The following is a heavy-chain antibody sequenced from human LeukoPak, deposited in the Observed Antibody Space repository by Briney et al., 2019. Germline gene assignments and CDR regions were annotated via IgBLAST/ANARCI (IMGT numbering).Heavy chain of an antibody. Sequence: ASVKVSCKVSGYTLTELSMHWVRQAPGKGLEWMGGFDPEDGEKVYAQKFQERVTITRDMSTSTAYMELSSLRSEDTAVYYCAASIYYDSSGYYNGAFDIWGQGTMVTVSS. V-gene: IGHV1-24*01. CDR3: AASIYYDSSGYYNGAFDI. J-gene: IGHJ3*02. D-gene: IGHD3-22*01. CDR2: FDPEDGEK. CDR1: GYTLTELS.